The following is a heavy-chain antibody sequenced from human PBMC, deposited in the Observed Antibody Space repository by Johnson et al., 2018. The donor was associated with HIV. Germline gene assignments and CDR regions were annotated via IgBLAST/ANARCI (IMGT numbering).Heavy chain of an antibody. CDR2: ISGSGGST. J-gene: IGHJ3*01. CDR1: GFTFSSYA. Sequence: VQLVESGGGLVQPGGSLRLSCAASGFTFSSYAMSWVRQAPGKGLEWVSDISGSGGSTYYADSVKGRFTISRDNAKNSRYLQMSSLRAEDTAVYYCARTRSGTYPYSAAFDVWGQGTMVTVSS. D-gene: IGHD1-26*01. CDR3: ARTRSGTYPYSAAFDV. V-gene: IGHV3-23*04.